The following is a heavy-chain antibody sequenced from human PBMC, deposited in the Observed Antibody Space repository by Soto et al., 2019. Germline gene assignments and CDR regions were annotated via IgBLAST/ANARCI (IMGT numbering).Heavy chain of an antibody. V-gene: IGHV3-23*01. CDR1: GFTFVNYS. D-gene: IGHD6-19*01. CDR3: AKGTSNGGWFNPFDY. J-gene: IGHJ4*02. Sequence: EVQLLESGGGLVQPGGSLRLSCAASGFTFVNYSMNWVRQAPGKGLERVATLSGSGTSTYYADSVKGRFTISRDNSRNTLYLQMNRLRAEDTAVYYCAKGTSNGGWFNPFDYRGQGTLVTVSS. CDR2: LSGSGTST.